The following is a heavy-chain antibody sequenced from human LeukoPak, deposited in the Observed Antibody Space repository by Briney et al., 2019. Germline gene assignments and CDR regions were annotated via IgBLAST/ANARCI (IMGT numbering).Heavy chain of an antibody. V-gene: IGHV3-48*03. CDR1: GFTFSNYE. D-gene: IGHD5-12*01. Sequence: GGSLRLSCAASGFTFSNYEMNWVRQGPGKGLEWVSYISSSGGTIYYADSVKGRFTISRDNAKNSLYLQMNSLRAEDTAVYYCARGSGYSAWGQGTLVTVSS. J-gene: IGHJ5*02. CDR2: ISSSGGTI. CDR3: ARGSGYSA.